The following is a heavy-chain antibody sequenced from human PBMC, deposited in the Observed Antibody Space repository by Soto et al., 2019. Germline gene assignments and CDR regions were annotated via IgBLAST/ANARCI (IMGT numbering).Heavy chain of an antibody. CDR1: GFTFSSYA. Sequence: QSGGSLRLSCAASGFTFSSYAMSWVRQAPGKGLEWVSAISGSGGSTYYADSVKGRFTISRDNSKSTLYLQMNSLRAEDTAVYYCAEAVQWLAPPGGYWGQGTLVTVSS. CDR2: ISGSGGST. CDR3: AEAVQWLAPPGGY. V-gene: IGHV3-23*01. D-gene: IGHD6-19*01. J-gene: IGHJ4*02.